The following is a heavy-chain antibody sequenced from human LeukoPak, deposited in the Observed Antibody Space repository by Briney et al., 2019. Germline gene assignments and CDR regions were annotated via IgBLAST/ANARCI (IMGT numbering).Heavy chain of an antibody. CDR2: ISGSGGST. D-gene: IGHD3-16*01. Sequence: GGTLRLSCAASGFTFSSYGMSWVRQAPGKGLEWVSAISGSGGSTYYADSVKGRFTISRDNSKNTLYLQMNSLRAEDMAVYYCAKDGGQGADYWGQGTLVTVSS. CDR1: GFTFSSYG. V-gene: IGHV3-23*01. J-gene: IGHJ4*02. CDR3: AKDGGQGADY.